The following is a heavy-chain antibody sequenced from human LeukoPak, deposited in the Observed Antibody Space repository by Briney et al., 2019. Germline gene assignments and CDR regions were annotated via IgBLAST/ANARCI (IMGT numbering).Heavy chain of an antibody. D-gene: IGHD3-22*01. Sequence: PSGTLSLTCAVSGGSISSSNWWSWVRQPPGKGLEWIGEIYHSGSTNYNPSLKSRVTISVDKSKNQFSLKLSSVTAADTAVYYCARELTYYYDSSGFDYWGQGTLVTVSS. V-gene: IGHV4-4*02. CDR2: IYHSGST. CDR3: ARELTYYYDSSGFDY. CDR1: GGSISSSNW. J-gene: IGHJ4*02.